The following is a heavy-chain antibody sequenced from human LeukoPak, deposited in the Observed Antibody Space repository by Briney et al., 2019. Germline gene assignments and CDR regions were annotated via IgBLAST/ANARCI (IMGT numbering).Heavy chain of an antibody. V-gene: IGHV1-8*02. CDR2: MNPNSGNT. Sequence: ASVKVSCKASGYTFTGYYMHWVRQAPGQGLEWMGWMNPNSGNTGYAQKFQGRVTMTRNTSISTAYMELSSLRSEDTAVYYCARGLRGGYSSGWFVYWGQGTLVTVSS. CDR1: GYTFTGYY. J-gene: IGHJ5*01. D-gene: IGHD6-19*01. CDR3: ARGLRGGYSSGWFVY.